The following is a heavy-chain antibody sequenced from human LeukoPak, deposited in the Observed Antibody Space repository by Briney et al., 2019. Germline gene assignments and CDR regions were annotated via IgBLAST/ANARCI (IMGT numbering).Heavy chain of an antibody. CDR2: ISAYNGNT. V-gene: IGHV1-18*01. Sequence: ASVKVSCKASGYTFTSYGISWVRQAPGQGLEWMGWISAYNGNTNYAQKLQGRITMTTDTSTSTAYMELRSLRSDDTAVYYCAISLTGHTWDYWGQGTLVTVSS. D-gene: IGHD3-9*01. CDR1: GYTFTSYG. CDR3: AISLTGHTWDY. J-gene: IGHJ4*02.